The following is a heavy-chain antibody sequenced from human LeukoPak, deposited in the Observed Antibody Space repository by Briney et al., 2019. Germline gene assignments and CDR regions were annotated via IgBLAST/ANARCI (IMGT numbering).Heavy chain of an antibody. CDR1: GGSISSYY. D-gene: IGHD3-22*01. CDR2: IYYSGST. Sequence: SETLTLTCTVSGGSISSYYWSWIRQPPGKGLEWIGYIYYSGSTNYNPSLKSRVTISVDTSKNQFSLKLSSVTAADTAVYYCARENSFSSGYYALDYWGQGTLVTVSS. J-gene: IGHJ4*02. V-gene: IGHV4-59*01. CDR3: ARENSFSSGYYALDY.